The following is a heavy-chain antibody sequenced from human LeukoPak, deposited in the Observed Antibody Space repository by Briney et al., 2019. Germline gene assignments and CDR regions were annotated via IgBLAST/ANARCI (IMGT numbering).Heavy chain of an antibody. CDR3: AREDSGYDGFGY. CDR2: ISSSSSYI. CDR1: GFPFSSYS. D-gene: IGHD5-12*01. J-gene: IGHJ4*02. Sequence: GGSLRLSCAASGFPFSSYSMNWVRQAPGKGLEWVSSISSSSSYIYYADSVKGRFTISRDNAKNSLYLQMNSLRAEDTAVYYCAREDSGYDGFGYWGQGTLVTVSS. V-gene: IGHV3-21*01.